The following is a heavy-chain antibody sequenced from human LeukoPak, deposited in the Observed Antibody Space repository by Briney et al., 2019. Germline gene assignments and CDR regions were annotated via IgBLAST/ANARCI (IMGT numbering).Heavy chain of an antibody. CDR2: ISPHNGNA. V-gene: IGHV1-18*01. CDR3: ARAGPGDHGYYYYGMDV. J-gene: IGHJ6*02. Sequence: ASVKASCKASGYNFFTYGITWVRQAPGQGLEWMGWISPHNGNANYAQKFQDRVIMTTDTSTNTAFMEVRSLRSDDTAMYYCARAGPGDHGYYYYGMDVWGQGTTVTVSS. CDR1: GYNFFTYG. D-gene: IGHD4-17*01.